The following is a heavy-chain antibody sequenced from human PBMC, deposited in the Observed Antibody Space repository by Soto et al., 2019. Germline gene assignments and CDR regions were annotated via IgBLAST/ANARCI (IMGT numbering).Heavy chain of an antibody. D-gene: IGHD3-3*01. V-gene: IGHV5-10-1*01. Sequence: VQLVQSGAEVKKPGSSVKVSCKASGGTFSSYAISWVRQAPGQGLEWMGRIDPSDSYTNYSPSFQGHVTISADKSISTAYLQWSSLKASDTAMYYCARQYYDPAVDGMDVWGQGTTVTVSS. CDR2: IDPSDSYT. CDR3: ARQYYDPAVDGMDV. CDR1: GGTFSSYA. J-gene: IGHJ6*02.